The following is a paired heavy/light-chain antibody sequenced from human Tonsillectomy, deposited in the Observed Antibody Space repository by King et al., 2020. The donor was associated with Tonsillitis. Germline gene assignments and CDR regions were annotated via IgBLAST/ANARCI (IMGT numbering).Heavy chain of an antibody. V-gene: IGHV3-30*18. Sequence: QVQLVESGGGVIPPGGSLRLSCAASGFMFSSYGIHWVRQAPGKGLEWVALISHDGSNTYYADSVKGRFTISRDNSKNTLYLQMNSLRAEDTAVYYCAKEAGLYDFWSGYFQSWGLGTLVTVSS. CDR2: ISHDGSNT. D-gene: IGHD3-3*01. CDR1: GFMFSSYG. J-gene: IGHJ5*02. CDR3: AKEAGLYDFWSGYFQS.
Light chain of an antibody. V-gene: IGLV3-21*02. Sequence: SYVLTQPPSVSVAPGQTARITCGGNNIGGKSVHWYQQKPGQAPVLVVYDDRDRPSGIPERFSGSNSGNTATLTISRVEAGDEADYHCQVWDNTRDHWVFGGGTKLTVL. CDR3: QVWDNTRDHWV. CDR1: NIGGKS. J-gene: IGLJ3*02. CDR2: DDR.